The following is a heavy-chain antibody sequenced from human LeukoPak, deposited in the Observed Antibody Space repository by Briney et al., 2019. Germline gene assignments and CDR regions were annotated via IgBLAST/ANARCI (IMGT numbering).Heavy chain of an antibody. CDR3: ARDQASGSYFY. J-gene: IGHJ4*02. CDR1: GFTFSSYS. D-gene: IGHD1-26*01. V-gene: IGHV3-21*01. CDR2: ISSSSSYI. Sequence: GGSLRLSCAASGFTFSSYSMNWVRQAPGKGLEWVSSISSSSSYIYYADSVKGRFTISRDNAENSLYLQMNSLRAEDTAVYYCARDQASGSYFYWGQGTLVTVSS.